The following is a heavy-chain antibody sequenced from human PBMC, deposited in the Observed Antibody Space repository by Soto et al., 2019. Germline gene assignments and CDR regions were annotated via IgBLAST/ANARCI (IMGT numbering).Heavy chain of an antibody. CDR2: IYYSGST. CDR1: GGSISSYY. CDR3: ARKRAAAVTSAFDI. Sequence: SETLSLTCTVSGGSISSYYWSWIRQHPGKGLEWIGYIYYSGSTNYNPSLKSRVTISVDTSKNQFSRKLSSVTAADTAVYYCARKRAAAVTSAFDIWGQGTMVTVSS. J-gene: IGHJ3*02. D-gene: IGHD6-13*01. V-gene: IGHV4-59*08.